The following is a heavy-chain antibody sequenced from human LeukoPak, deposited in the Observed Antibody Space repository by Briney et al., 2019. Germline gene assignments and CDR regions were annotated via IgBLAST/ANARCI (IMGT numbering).Heavy chain of an antibody. D-gene: IGHD3-3*01. J-gene: IGHJ4*02. CDR3: AKVPSLDFWSGYFDY. CDR1: GFTFSSYA. Sequence: PGRSLRLSCAASGFTFSSYAMHWVRQAPGKGLEWVAVISYDGSNKYYADSVKGRFTISRDNSKNTLYLQMNSLRAEDTAVYYCAKVPSLDFWSGYFDYWGQGTLVTVSS. V-gene: IGHV3-30-3*01. CDR2: ISYDGSNK.